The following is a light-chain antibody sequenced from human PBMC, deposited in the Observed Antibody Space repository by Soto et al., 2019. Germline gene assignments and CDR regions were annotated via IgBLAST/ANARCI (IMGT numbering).Light chain of an antibody. CDR3: QQYHNWPSWT. V-gene: IGKV3-15*01. CDR1: QSLTRN. CDR2: DGS. J-gene: IGKJ1*01. Sequence: DIVLTQFPGTLSLSPGERATLSCRASQSLTRNYLAWYQQKVGQAPRLLIYDGSTRAAGVPARFSGSGSGTEFTLTISSLQSEDFAVYHCQQYHNWPSWTFGQGTKVDIK.